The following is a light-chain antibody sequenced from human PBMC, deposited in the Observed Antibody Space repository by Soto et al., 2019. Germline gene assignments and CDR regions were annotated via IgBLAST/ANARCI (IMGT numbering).Light chain of an antibody. CDR1: QSVRSNY. J-gene: IGKJ1*01. CDR2: GAS. Sequence: EIVLTQSPGTLSLSPGERATLSCRASQSVRSNYLAWYQQKPGQAPRLLIYGASSRATGIPDRFSGSGSGTDFTLTISRLEPEDFAVYYWQQYGSSPRTFGQGTKVELK. CDR3: QQYGSSPRT. V-gene: IGKV3-20*01.